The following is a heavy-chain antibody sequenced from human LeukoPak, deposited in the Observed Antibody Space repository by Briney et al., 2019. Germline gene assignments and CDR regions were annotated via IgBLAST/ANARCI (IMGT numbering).Heavy chain of an antibody. J-gene: IGHJ5*02. CDR3: ARAVAGRRSWFDP. CDR1: GSTFTGYY. Sequence: ASVKVSCKASGSTFTGYYMHWVRQAPGQGLEWMGWINPNSGGTNYAQKFQGRVTMTRDTSISTAYMELSRLRSDDTAVYYCARAVAGRRSWFDPWGQGTLVTVSS. V-gene: IGHV1-2*02. D-gene: IGHD6-19*01. CDR2: INPNSGGT.